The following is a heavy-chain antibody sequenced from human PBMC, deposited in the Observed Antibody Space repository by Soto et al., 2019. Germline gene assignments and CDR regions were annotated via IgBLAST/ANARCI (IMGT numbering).Heavy chain of an antibody. CDR1: GFSFSSYG. J-gene: IGHJ4*02. CDR3: ARGGGYATPEFDY. CDR2: IWFDGVQK. V-gene: IGHV3-33*01. Sequence: GSLRLSCAASGFSFSSYGFHWVRQAPGKGLEWVSFIWFDGVQKHYQDSVKGRFTVSRDNSKNMVYLQMNSLRAEDTAVYYCARGGGYATPEFDYWGLGTLVTVSS. D-gene: IGHD2-15*01.